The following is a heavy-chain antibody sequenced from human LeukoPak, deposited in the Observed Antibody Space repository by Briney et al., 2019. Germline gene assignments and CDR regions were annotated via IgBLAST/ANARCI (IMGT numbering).Heavy chain of an antibody. CDR1: GLTFSSQW. CDR2: SKNTADGGTT. D-gene: IGHD5-12*01. Sequence: PGGSLRLSCAASGLTFSSQWMSWVRQAPGKGLEWVGRSKNTADGGTTDYAAPVKGRFTILRDDSKSTLYLQMNSLKTEDTAVYFCTTAKWLLKYWGQGTLVTVSS. V-gene: IGHV3-15*01. CDR3: TTAKWLLKY. J-gene: IGHJ4*02.